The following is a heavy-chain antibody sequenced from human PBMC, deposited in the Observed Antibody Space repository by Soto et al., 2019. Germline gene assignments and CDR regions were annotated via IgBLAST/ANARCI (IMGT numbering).Heavy chain of an antibody. CDR1: GLSITDSEMG. J-gene: IGHJ5*02. D-gene: IGHD6-6*01. Sequence: QVTLKESGPVLVKPTETLTLRCTVSGLSITDSEMGVSWIRQPPGQPLEWLAHIDSSGEKSYRTFLKSRLAISKDTSKSQIVLTKTKLDPADTAKYYRARRNLAVPVSPRFDPWGQGIPVTVSS. CDR3: ARRNLAVPVSPRFDP. CDR2: IDSSGEK. V-gene: IGHV2-26*01.